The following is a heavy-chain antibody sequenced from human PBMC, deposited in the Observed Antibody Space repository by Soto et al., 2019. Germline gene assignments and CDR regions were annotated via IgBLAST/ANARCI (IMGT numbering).Heavy chain of an antibody. J-gene: IGHJ4*02. CDR3: AKDGLGYCSGGSCYNDY. CDR2: ISYDGSNK. V-gene: IGHV3-30*18. CDR1: GFTFSSYG. D-gene: IGHD2-15*01. Sequence: GGSLRLSCAASGFTFSSYGMHWVRQAPGKGLEWVAVISYDGSNKYYADSVKGRFTISRDNSKNTLYLQMNSLRAEDTAVYYCAKDGLGYCSGGSCYNDYWGQGTLVTVSS.